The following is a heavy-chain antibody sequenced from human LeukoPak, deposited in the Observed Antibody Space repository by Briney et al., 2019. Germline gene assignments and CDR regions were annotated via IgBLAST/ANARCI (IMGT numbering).Heavy chain of an antibody. D-gene: IGHD2-2*01. CDR1: GGTFSSYA. CDR2: IIPIFGTA. V-gene: IGHV1-69*13. J-gene: IGHJ5*02. Sequence: GASVKVSCKASGGTFSSYAISWVRQAPGQGLEWMGGIIPIFGTANYAQKFQGRVTITADESTSTAYMELRSLRSEDTAVYYCARGHPPGYCSGTSCYGWFDPWGQGTLVTVSS. CDR3: ARGHPPGYCSGTSCYGWFDP.